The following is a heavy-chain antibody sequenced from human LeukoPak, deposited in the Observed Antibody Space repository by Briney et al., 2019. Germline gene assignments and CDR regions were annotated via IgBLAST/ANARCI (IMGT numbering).Heavy chain of an antibody. J-gene: IGHJ4*02. Sequence: SETLSLTRTVSGGSISSSGYYWTWIRQHPGKGLEWLGYIFYSGSTYYNPSLKGRFTISLDTSKNQLSLKLSSVTAADTAVYYCARGTYYSSSGSYYNLNQWGQGTLVTVSS. D-gene: IGHD3-10*01. CDR3: ARGTYYSSSGSYYNLNQ. CDR1: GGSISSSGYY. V-gene: IGHV4-31*03. CDR2: IFYSGST.